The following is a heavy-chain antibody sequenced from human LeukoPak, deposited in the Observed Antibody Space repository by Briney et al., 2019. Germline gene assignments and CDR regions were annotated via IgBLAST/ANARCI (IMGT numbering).Heavy chain of an antibody. D-gene: IGHD1-1*01. V-gene: IGHV3-23*01. CDR2: ISPGGGTT. J-gene: IGHJ4*02. CDR1: GFAFGSKA. Sequence: GGSLRLSCAVPGFAFGSKAMSWVRQSPTRGLEWVASISPGGGTTYYADYVKGRFTISRDNSNNTLYVQMNRLRAEDTAVYYCAKVRSGSANWALRIFDNWGQGTLVTVSS. CDR3: AKVRSGSANWALRIFDN.